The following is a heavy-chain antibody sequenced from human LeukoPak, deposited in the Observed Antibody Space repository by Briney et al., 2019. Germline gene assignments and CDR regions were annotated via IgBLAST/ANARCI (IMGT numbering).Heavy chain of an antibody. CDR2: IYYSGST. D-gene: IGHD4-17*01. J-gene: IGHJ4*02. Sequence: SETLSLTCTVSGGSISSSSYYWGWIRQPPGKGLVWIGSIYYSGSTYYTPSLKSRVTISVDTSKNQFSLKLSSVTAADTAVYYCARLDYGDPRAPFDYWGQGTLVTVSS. CDR1: GGSISSSSYY. V-gene: IGHV4-39*01. CDR3: ARLDYGDPRAPFDY.